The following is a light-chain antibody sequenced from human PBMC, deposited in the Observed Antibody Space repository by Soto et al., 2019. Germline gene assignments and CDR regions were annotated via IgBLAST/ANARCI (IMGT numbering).Light chain of an antibody. V-gene: IGKV1-5*03. J-gene: IGKJ1*01. CDR3: HQYDTYSRT. CDR1: QGISRW. Sequence: DIQMTQSPSTLSASVGDTVTITCRAGQGISRWFAGYQQKPGRAPNLLIYEASTLERGVPSRFSGSGSGTEFTRTISSLHPDDFATYYCHQYDTYSRTFGQGTKVEIK. CDR2: EAS.